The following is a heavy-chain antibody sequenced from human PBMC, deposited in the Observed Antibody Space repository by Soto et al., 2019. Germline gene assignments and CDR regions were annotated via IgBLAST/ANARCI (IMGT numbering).Heavy chain of an antibody. J-gene: IGHJ5*02. CDR2: IWYDGSNK. V-gene: IGHV3-33*01. Sequence: PGGSLRLSCAASGFTFSSYGMHWVRQAPGKGLEWVEVIWYDGSNKHYADSVKGRFTISRDNSKNTLYLQMNSLRAEDTAVYYCARDGGDSSGWYNWFDPWGQGTLVTVSS. D-gene: IGHD6-19*01. CDR3: ARDGGDSSGWYNWFDP. CDR1: GFTFSSYG.